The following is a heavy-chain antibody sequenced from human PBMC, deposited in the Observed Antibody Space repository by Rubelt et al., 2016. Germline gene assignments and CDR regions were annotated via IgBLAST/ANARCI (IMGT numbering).Heavy chain of an antibody. J-gene: IGHJ4*02. V-gene: IGHV3-NL1*01. CDR1: GFTFSSYA. D-gene: IGHD3-10*01. CDR2: ISGSGGST. Sequence: QVQLVESGGGVVQPGRSLRLSCAASGFTFSSYAMHWVRQAPGKGLEWGSGISGSGGSTKLADSVKGRFTISRHNSKNTLYLQMNSLRVEETAVYYCATDYYVSGSRGHWGQGTLVTVSS. CDR3: ATDYYVSGSRGH.